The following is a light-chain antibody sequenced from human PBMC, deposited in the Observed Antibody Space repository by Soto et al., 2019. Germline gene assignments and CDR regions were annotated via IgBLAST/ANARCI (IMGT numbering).Light chain of an antibody. CDR2: RAS. J-gene: IGKJ4*01. CDR3: QQYNNWPRAT. CDR1: QSINSN. Sequence: EILMTQSPATLSLSPGERATLSCRASQSINSNLAWYQQKPGQAPRLFIFRASSRATGLPARFSDSGSGTDFNLTISSLQSEDFAVYYCQQYNNWPRATFGGGTKV. V-gene: IGKV3-15*01.